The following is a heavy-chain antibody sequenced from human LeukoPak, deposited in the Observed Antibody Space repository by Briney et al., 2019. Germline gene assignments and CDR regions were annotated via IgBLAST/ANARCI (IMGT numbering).Heavy chain of an antibody. V-gene: IGHV3-30-3*01. CDR3: ARVYYDFWSGFLPYYYYGMDV. D-gene: IGHD3-3*01. J-gene: IGHJ6*02. Sequence: GGSLRLSCAASGFTFSSYAMHWVRQAPGKGLEWVAVIPYDGSNKYYADSVKGRFTISRDNSKNTLYLQMNSLRAEDTAVYYCARVYYDFWSGFLPYYYYGMDVWGQGTTVTVSS. CDR2: IPYDGSNK. CDR1: GFTFSSYA.